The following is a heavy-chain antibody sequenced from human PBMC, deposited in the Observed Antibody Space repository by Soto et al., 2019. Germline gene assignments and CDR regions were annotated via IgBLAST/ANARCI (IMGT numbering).Heavy chain of an antibody. J-gene: IGHJ4*02. CDR2: IYHSGST. D-gene: IGHD6-13*01. CDR3: ARKEQQLVRQGYYFDY. CDR1: GYSISSGYY. V-gene: IGHV4-38-2*01. Sequence: LSLTCAVSGYSISSGYYWGWIRQPPGKGLEWIGSIYHSGSTYYNPSLKSRVTISVDTSKNQFSLKLSSVTAADTAVYYCARKEQQLVRQGYYFDYWGQGTLVTVSS.